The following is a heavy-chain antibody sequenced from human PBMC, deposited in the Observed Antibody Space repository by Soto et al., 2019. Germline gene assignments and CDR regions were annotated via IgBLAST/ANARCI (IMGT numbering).Heavy chain of an antibody. Sequence: QVQLVQSGAEVKKPGSSVKVSCKASGGTFSSYAISWVRQAPGQGLEWMGGIIPIFGTANYAQKFQGRVTITADESTSPAYMELGSLRSEDTAVYYCARDPMYVGGGWNWFDPWGQGTLVTVSS. CDR1: GGTFSSYA. J-gene: IGHJ5*02. V-gene: IGHV1-69*12. D-gene: IGHD6-19*01. CDR2: IIPIFGTA. CDR3: ARDPMYVGGGWNWFDP.